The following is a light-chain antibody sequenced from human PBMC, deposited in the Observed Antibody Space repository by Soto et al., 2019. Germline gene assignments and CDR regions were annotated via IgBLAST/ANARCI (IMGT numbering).Light chain of an antibody. CDR1: SSDVGGYNY. Sequence: QSVLTQPASVSGSLGQSTTISCTGTSSDVGGYNYVSWYQHHPGKDPKVVIFEVTKRPSGVSSRFSGSKSGNTASLTVSGLQAEDEGDYYCSSFTSSSTVLFGGGTKLTVL. V-gene: IGLV2-14*01. J-gene: IGLJ2*01. CDR2: EVT. CDR3: SSFTSSSTVL.